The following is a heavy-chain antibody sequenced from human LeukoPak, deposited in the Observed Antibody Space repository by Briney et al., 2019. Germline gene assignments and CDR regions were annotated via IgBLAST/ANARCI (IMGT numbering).Heavy chain of an antibody. CDR2: MSGSDDST. Sequence: GESLKISCTPSGFTFSNYAMTWVRQAPGKGLEWVSAMSGSDDSTYYADSVKGRFTISRDNSKNTLYLQMKSLRVEDTAVYYCAKEYRVRVSLANNWFDPWGQGTLVTVS. CDR3: AKEYRVRVSLANNWFDP. CDR1: GFTFSNYA. J-gene: IGHJ5*02. D-gene: IGHD1-26*01. V-gene: IGHV3-23*01.